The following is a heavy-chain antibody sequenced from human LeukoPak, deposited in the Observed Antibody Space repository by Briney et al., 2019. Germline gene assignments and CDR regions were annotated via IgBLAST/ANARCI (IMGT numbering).Heavy chain of an antibody. Sequence: ASVKVSCKASGGTFSSYAISWVRQAPGQGLEWMGGIIPIFGTANYAQKFQGRVTITTDESTSTAYMELSSLRSEDTAVYYCARGFLYGSGSYPAFDIWGQGTMVTVSS. V-gene: IGHV1-69*05. D-gene: IGHD3-10*01. J-gene: IGHJ3*02. CDR2: IIPIFGTA. CDR1: GGTFSSYA. CDR3: ARGFLYGSGSYPAFDI.